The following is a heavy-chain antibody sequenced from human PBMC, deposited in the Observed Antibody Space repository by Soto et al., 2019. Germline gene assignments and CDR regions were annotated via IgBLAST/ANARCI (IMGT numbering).Heavy chain of an antibody. CDR2: IYYSGST. V-gene: IGHV4-31*03. Sequence: SETLFLTCTVSGGSISSGGYYWSWIRQHPGKGLEWIGYIYYSGSTYYNPSLKSRVTISVDTSKNQFSLKLSSVTAADTAVYYCARAGKTTAIYFDYWGQGTLVTAPQ. J-gene: IGHJ4*02. CDR3: ARAGKTTAIYFDY. D-gene: IGHD4-17*01. CDR1: GGSISSGGYY.